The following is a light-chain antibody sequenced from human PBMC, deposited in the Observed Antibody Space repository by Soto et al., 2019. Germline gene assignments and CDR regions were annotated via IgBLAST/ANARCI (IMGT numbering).Light chain of an antibody. Sequence: QPVLTQPPSASASLGASVKLTCTLSSGHNSYAIAWHQQQPEKGPRYLMKLNSDGSHSKGDGIPDRFSRSSSGAERYLTISSLQSEDEADYYWQTWSTDIRVFGGGTKLTVL. CDR3: QTWSTDIRV. CDR1: SGHNSYA. CDR2: LNSDGSH. V-gene: IGLV4-69*01. J-gene: IGLJ3*02.